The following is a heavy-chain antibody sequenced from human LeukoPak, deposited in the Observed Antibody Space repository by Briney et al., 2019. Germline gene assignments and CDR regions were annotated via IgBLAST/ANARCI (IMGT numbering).Heavy chain of an antibody. Sequence: PSETLSLTCTVSGGSISSYCWSWIRQPAGKGLEWIGRIYTSGSTNYNPSLKSRVTMSVDTSKNQFSLKLSSVTAADTAVYYCARMKNTMVRGVIIDYWGQGTLVTVSS. CDR3: ARMKNTMVRGVIIDY. CDR2: IYTSGST. CDR1: GGSISSYC. V-gene: IGHV4-4*07. D-gene: IGHD3-10*01. J-gene: IGHJ4*02.